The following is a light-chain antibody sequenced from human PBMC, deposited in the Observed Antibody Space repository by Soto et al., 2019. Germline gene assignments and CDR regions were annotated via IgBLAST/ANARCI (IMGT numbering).Light chain of an antibody. J-gene: IGKJ1*01. Sequence: EIVMTQSPATLSVSPGEGATLSCRASQFVGNKLAWYQHKPGQAPRLLIYFASTRATGVPARFSGSGSGTEFTLTISSLQFEDFAVYYCQQYNIWPPWTFGQGTRVEI. CDR1: QFVGNK. CDR2: FAS. V-gene: IGKV3-15*01. CDR3: QQYNIWPPWT.